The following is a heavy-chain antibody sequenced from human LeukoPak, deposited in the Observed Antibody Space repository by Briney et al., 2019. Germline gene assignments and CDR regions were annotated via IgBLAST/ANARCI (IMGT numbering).Heavy chain of an antibody. J-gene: IGHJ4*02. Sequence: NPSETLSLTCTVSGGSISSYYWSWIRQPPGKGVEWIGYIYYSGSTNYNPSLKSRVTISVDTSKNQFSLKLSSVTAADTAVYYCARVGGYYQLNFDYWGQGTLVTVSS. D-gene: IGHD3-22*01. V-gene: IGHV4-59*01. CDR3: ARVGGYYQLNFDY. CDR2: IYYSGST. CDR1: GGSISSYY.